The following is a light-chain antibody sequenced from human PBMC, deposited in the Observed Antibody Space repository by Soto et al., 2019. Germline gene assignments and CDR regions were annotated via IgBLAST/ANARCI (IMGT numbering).Light chain of an antibody. CDR2: GAS. CDR3: QQYGGSAPWT. J-gene: IGKJ1*01. CDR1: QTVNNNY. V-gene: IGKV3-20*01. Sequence: EIVLTQPPGPLSVSPGDRVTLSCRASQTVNNNYLAWYQQKPGQAPRLLIYGASTPATGTPARFSGSESGTDFTLTVSRLEPEDFAVYYCQQYGGSAPWTFGPGTKVDMK.